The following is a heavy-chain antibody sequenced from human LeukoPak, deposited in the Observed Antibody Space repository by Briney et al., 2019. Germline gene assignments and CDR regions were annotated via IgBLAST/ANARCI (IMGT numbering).Heavy chain of an antibody. CDR2: INHSGST. D-gene: IGHD3-10*01. CDR3: ARRTRYYYGSGTQNGAWFDP. CDR1: GGSFSGYY. Sequence: PSETLSLTCAVYGGSFSGYYWSWIRQPPGKGLEWIGEINHSGSTNYNPSLKSRVTISVDTSKNQFSLKLSSVTAADTAGYYCARRTRYYYGSGTQNGAWFDPWGQGTLVTVSS. V-gene: IGHV4-34*01. J-gene: IGHJ5*02.